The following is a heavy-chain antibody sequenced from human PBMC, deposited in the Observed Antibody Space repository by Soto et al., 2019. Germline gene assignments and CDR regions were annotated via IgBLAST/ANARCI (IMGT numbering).Heavy chain of an antibody. CDR3: ARMVAQGNLYEHFAS. J-gene: IGHJ4*02. CDR2: ISYRGAT. V-gene: IGHV4-31*11. D-gene: IGHD2-15*01. CDR1: GGSIRSVVYY. Sequence: SETLSLTCAVSGGSIRSVVYYWSWLRQLPGKGLEWLGYISYRGATYSNPSLKSRLSLSLDTSQDTFSLKLASVTAADTAVYYCARMVAQGNLYEHFASWGQGILVTVSS.